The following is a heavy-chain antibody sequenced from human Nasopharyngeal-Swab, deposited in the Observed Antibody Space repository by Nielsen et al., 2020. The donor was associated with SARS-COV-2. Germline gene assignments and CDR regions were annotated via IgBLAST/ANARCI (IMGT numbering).Heavy chain of an antibody. CDR3: ARVGPRHYDFWSGYSFDY. CDR2: TYYRSKWYN. CDR1: GDSVSSNSAA. J-gene: IGHJ4*02. Sequence: SQTLSLTCAISGDSVSSNSAAWNWIGQSPSRGLEWLGRTYYRSKWYNDYAVSVKSRITINPDTSKNQFSLQLNSVTPEDTAVYYCARVGPRHYDFWSGYSFDYWGQGTLVIVSS. D-gene: IGHD3-3*01. V-gene: IGHV6-1*01.